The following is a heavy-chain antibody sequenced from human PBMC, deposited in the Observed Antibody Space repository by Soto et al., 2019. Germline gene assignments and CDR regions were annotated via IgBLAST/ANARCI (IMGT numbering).Heavy chain of an antibody. V-gene: IGHV1-69*01. J-gene: IGHJ6*02. D-gene: IGHD2-2*01. Sequence: QVQLVQSGAEVKKPGSSVKVSCKASGGTFSSYAISWVRQAPGQELEWMGGIIPISGTANYAQKFQGRDTITADESTSTACMGLSSLRSEDTAVYYCAKSQGSSTSLEIYYYYYYGMDVWGQGTTVTVSS. CDR3: AKSQGSSTSLEIYYYYYYGMDV. CDR2: IIPISGTA. CDR1: GGTFSSYA.